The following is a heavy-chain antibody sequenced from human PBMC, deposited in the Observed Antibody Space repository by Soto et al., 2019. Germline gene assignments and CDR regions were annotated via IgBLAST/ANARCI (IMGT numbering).Heavy chain of an antibody. CDR3: ARWNGYGDL. CDR1: GFPFIDYN. CDR2: MSIGYEKT. D-gene: IGHD4-17*01. J-gene: IGHJ4*02. V-gene: IGHV3-23*01. Sequence: EEQLLLSGGGLIQPGGSLGLSCAASGFPFIDYNIAWGRQAPGRGLEWVSGMSIGYEKTFYADSVKGRFTVSRDRSKNTVDLQMNSLRAGDTAMYYCARWNGYGDLWGQGTLVTVSS.